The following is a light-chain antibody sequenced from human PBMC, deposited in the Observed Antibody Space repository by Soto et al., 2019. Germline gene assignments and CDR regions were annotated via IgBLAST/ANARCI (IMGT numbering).Light chain of an antibody. CDR1: QSVSSY. CDR3: QQRSNWPLT. CDR2: DAS. V-gene: IGKV3-11*01. Sequence: EIVLTQSPATLSLSPGERATLSCRASQSVSSYLAWYQQKPGQALRLLIYDASNRAAGIPARFSGSGSATDFTLTISSLEPEDFAVYSCQQRSNWPLTFGRGTKVEI. J-gene: IGKJ4*01.